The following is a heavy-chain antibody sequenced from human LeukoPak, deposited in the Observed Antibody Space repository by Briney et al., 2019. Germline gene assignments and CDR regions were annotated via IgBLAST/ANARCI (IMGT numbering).Heavy chain of an antibody. CDR1: GYTFTSYY. CDR2: INPSGGST. D-gene: IGHD5-18*01. Sequence: ASVKVSCKASGYTFTSYYMHWVRQAPGQGLEWMGIINPSGGSTSYAQKFQGRVTMTRDTSTSTVYMELSSLRSEDTAVCYCARDIGYSYGPAYYYYGMDVWGQGTTVTVSS. J-gene: IGHJ6*02. CDR3: ARDIGYSYGPAYYYYGMDV. V-gene: IGHV1-46*01.